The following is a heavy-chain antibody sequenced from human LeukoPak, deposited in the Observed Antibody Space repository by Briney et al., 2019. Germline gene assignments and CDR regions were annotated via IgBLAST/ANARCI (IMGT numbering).Heavy chain of an antibody. Sequence: GRSLRLSCAASGLTFSSYAMHWVRQAPGKGLEWVAVISYDGSNKYYADSVKGRFTISRDNSKNTLYLQMNSLRAEDTAVYYCARGLSGSYLFYDAFDIWGQGTMVTVSS. CDR1: GLTFSSYA. CDR3: ARGLSGSYLFYDAFDI. D-gene: IGHD1-26*01. J-gene: IGHJ3*02. CDR2: ISYDGSNK. V-gene: IGHV3-30*04.